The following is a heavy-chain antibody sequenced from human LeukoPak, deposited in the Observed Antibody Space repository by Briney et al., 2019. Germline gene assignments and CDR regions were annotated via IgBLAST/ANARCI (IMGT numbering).Heavy chain of an antibody. D-gene: IGHD3-22*01. V-gene: IGHV3-23*01. CDR2: ISDSGGST. Sequence: PGGSLRLSCAASGFTFSSYAMSWVRQAPGKGLEWVPAISDSGGSTYYADSVRGRFTISRDNAKNSLYLQMNSLRAEDTAVYYCAREGGYYYDSSGPRGAFDIWGQGTMVTVSS. CDR3: AREGGYYYDSSGPRGAFDI. CDR1: GFTFSSYA. J-gene: IGHJ3*02.